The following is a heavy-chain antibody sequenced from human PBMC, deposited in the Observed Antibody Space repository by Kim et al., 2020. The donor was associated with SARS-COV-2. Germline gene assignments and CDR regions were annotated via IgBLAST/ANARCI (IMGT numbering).Heavy chain of an antibody. CDR3: ARDGEMATDDAFDI. V-gene: IGHV3-33*01. J-gene: IGHJ3*02. CDR1: GFTFSSYG. Sequence: GGSLRLSCAASGFTFSSYGMHWVRQAPGKGLEWVAVIWYDGSNKYYADSVKGRFTISRDNSKNTLYLQMNSLRAEDTAVYYCARDGEMATDDAFDIWGQGTMVTVSS. CDR2: IWYDGSNK. D-gene: IGHD5-12*01.